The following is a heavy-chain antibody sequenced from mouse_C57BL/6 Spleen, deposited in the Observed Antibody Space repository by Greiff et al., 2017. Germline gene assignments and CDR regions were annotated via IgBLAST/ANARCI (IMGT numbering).Heavy chain of an antibody. D-gene: IGHD3-2*02. CDR1: GYTFTSYW. V-gene: IGHV1-55*01. Sequence: QVHVKQPGAELVKPGASVKMSCKASGYTFTSYWITWVKQRPGQGLEWIGDIYPGSGSTNYNEKFKSKATLTVDTSSSTAYMQLSSLTSEDSAVYYCARQLRLNFDYWGQGTTLTVSS. CDR3: ARQLRLNFDY. J-gene: IGHJ2*01. CDR2: IYPGSGST.